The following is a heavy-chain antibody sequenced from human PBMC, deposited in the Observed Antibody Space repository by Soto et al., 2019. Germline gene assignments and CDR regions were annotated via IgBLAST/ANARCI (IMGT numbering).Heavy chain of an antibody. CDR1: GVSIISSNQY. CDR3: ARHAIGHWLVRYFDH. D-gene: IGHD6-19*01. Sequence: WGTLSLTCTVSGVSIISSNQYWAWIPQSSGKGLDWIATFYYDGITYYNPSLNSLADTSLDTYKNQFSLRLTSVTDADTALYYCARHAIGHWLVRYFDHWGQGTMVTVSS. V-gene: IGHV4-39*01. J-gene: IGHJ4*01. CDR2: FYYDGIT.